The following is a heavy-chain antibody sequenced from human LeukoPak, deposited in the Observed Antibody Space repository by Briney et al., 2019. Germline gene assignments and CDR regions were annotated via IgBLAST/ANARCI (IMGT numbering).Heavy chain of an antibody. CDR1: GYTFTGYY. J-gene: IGHJ4*02. CDR2: INPNSGGT. Sequence: ASVKVSFKACGYTFTGYYMHWVRQAPGQGLEWMGWINPNSGGTNYAQKFQGRVTMTRDTSISTAYMELSSLTSDDTAVYYCARGTAVGQTRDYWGQGTLVTV. D-gene: IGHD6-13*01. V-gene: IGHV1-2*02. CDR3: ARGTAVGQTRDY.